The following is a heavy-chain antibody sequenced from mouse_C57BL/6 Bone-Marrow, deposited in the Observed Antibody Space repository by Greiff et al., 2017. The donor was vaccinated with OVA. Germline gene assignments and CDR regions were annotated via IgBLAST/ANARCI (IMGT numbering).Heavy chain of an antibody. CDR1: GFSFNTYA. CDR2: IRSKSNNYAT. CDR3: VRHNYGNPGDY. D-gene: IGHD2-1*01. V-gene: IGHV10-1*01. J-gene: IGHJ4*01. Sequence: EVQRVESGGGLVQPKGSLKLSCAASGFSFNTYAMNWVRQAPGKGLEWVARIRSKSNNYATYYADSVKDRFTISRDDSESMLYLQMNNLKTEDTAMYDCVRHNYGNPGDYWGQGTSVTVSS.